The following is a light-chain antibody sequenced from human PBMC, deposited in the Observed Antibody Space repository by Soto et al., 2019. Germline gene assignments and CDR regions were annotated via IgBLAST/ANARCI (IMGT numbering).Light chain of an antibody. CDR2: WAS. J-gene: IGKJ1*01. Sequence: DIVMTQSPDSLAVSLGERATINCKSSQSVLYSPNNKNYLAWYQQKPGQPPKLLIYWASIRESGVPDRFRGSGSGTDFTLSISGLQAEDAAVYYWHQYAVTPWTFGQGTKVEVK. CDR3: HQYAVTPWT. CDR1: QSVLYSPNNKNY. V-gene: IGKV4-1*01.